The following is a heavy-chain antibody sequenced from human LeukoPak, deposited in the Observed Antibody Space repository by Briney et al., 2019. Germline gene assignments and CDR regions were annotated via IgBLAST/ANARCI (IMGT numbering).Heavy chain of an antibody. Sequence: SETPSLTCTVSSGSINSYYWGWVRQPAGRGLEWIGRIYTTGNTHYNPSLKSRLTMSIDTSRRQFSLNLTSVTAADTAIYYCARHGYTASHYFLDYWSQGTLVTVSS. CDR3: ARHGYTASHYFLDY. D-gene: IGHD3-16*01. V-gene: IGHV4-4*07. CDR1: SGSINSYY. CDR2: IYTTGNT. J-gene: IGHJ4*02.